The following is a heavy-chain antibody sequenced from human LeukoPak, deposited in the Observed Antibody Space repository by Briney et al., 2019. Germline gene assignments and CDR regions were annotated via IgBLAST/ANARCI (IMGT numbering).Heavy chain of an antibody. J-gene: IGHJ4*02. V-gene: IGHV4-59*01. CDR3: ARGNGYNYY. CDR2: IYYSGST. Sequence: SETLSLTCTVSGASMTNYYWAWIRQPPGKGLEWSGYIYYSGSTNYNPSLKSRVTISVDTSKNQFSLKLSSVTAADTAVYYCARGNGYNYYWGQGTLVTVSS. D-gene: IGHD5-24*01. CDR1: GASMTNYY.